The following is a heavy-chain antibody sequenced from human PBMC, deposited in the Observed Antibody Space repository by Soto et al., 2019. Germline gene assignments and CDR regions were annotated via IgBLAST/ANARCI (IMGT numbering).Heavy chain of an antibody. CDR1: GGSFSGYY. CDR3: ARGRAGVGSVAGIAGITAY. D-gene: IGHD6-19*01. V-gene: IGHV4-34*01. CDR2: INHSGST. J-gene: IGHJ4*02. Sequence: QVQLQQWGAGLLKPSETLSLTCAVYGGSFSGYYWSWIRQPPGKGLEWIGEINHSGSTNYNPSLKSRVTISVDTSKNQFSLRLSSVTAADTVVYYCARGRAGVGSVAGIAGITAYWGQGTLVTVSS.